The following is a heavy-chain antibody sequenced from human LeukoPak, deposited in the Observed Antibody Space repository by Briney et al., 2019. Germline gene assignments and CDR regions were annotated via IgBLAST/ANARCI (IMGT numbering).Heavy chain of an antibody. Sequence: ASVKISCKASGYTFTDYLMHWVQQAPGKGLEWMGRIDPEDGETKYAGKFQGRLIITTDRSTGTAYMGLSSLTSEDTAIYYCATPFSGSHPSDYWGQGTLVTVSS. V-gene: IGHV1-69-2*01. D-gene: IGHD1-26*01. CDR2: IDPEDGET. J-gene: IGHJ4*02. CDR3: ATPFSGSHPSDY. CDR1: GYTFTDYL.